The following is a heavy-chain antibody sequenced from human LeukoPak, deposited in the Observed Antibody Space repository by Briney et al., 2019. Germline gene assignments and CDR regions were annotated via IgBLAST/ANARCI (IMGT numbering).Heavy chain of an antibody. CDR3: ARGARDRYSGYSFDY. D-gene: IGHD5-12*01. Sequence: GASVKVSCKASGGTFSSYAISWVRQAPGQGLELMGGIIPIFGTANYAQKFQGRVTITTDESTSTAYMELSSLRSEDTAVYYCARGARDRYSGYSFDYWGQGTLVTVSS. V-gene: IGHV1-69*05. CDR2: IIPIFGTA. J-gene: IGHJ4*02. CDR1: GGTFSSYA.